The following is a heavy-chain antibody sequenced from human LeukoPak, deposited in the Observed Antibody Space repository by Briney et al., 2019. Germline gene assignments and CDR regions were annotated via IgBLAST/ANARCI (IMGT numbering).Heavy chain of an antibody. CDR1: GLTFSNYW. D-gene: IGHD3-10*01. J-gene: IGHJ4*02. V-gene: IGHV3-7*01. CDR3: TRDSSGYY. Sequence: GGSLRLSCAASGLTFSNYWMAWVRQAPGKGLEWVANIKQDGSAKYYADSVKGRFTISRDNSKNSLYLQMNSLRAEDTAVYYCTRDSSGYYWGQGTLVTVSS. CDR2: IKQDGSAK.